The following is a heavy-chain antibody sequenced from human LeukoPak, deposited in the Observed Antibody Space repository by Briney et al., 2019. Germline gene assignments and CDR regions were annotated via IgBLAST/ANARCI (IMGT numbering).Heavy chain of an antibody. Sequence: ASVKLSCKSSGYTFTSYYMHWVRQAPGQGLEWMGIINPSGGSTSYAQKFQGRVTMTRATPTSTVYMELSSLRSEDTAVYYCARSNNYYESSGYYAKSRRDFDYWGQGTLVTVSS. CDR3: ARSNNYYESSGYYAKSRRDFDY. CDR1: GYTFTSYY. CDR2: INPSGGST. J-gene: IGHJ4*02. V-gene: IGHV1-46*01. D-gene: IGHD3-22*01.